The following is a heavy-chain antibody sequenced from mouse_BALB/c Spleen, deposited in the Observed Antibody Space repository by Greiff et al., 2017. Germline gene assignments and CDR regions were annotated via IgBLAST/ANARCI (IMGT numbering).Heavy chain of an antibody. CDR3: TRRSRYMYDGYFDV. V-gene: IGHV1-5*01. Sequence: VQLKQSGTVLARPGASVKMSCKASGYTFTSYWMHWVKQRPGQGLEWIGAIYPGNSDTSYNQKFKGKAKLTAVTSTSTAYMELSSLTNEDSAVYYCTRRSRYMYDGYFDVWGAGTTVTVSS. J-gene: IGHJ1*01. D-gene: IGHD2-14*01. CDR1: GYTFTSYW. CDR2: IYPGNSDT.